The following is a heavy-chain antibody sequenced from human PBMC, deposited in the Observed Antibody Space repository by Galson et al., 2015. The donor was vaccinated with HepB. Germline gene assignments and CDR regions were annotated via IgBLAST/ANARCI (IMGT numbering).Heavy chain of an antibody. Sequence: SVTVSCKASGSTFTSYDINWVRQATGQGLEWMGWMNPNSGNTGYAQKFQGRVTMTRNTSISTAYMELSSLRSEDTAVYYCARGGSGWELLGYYYYGMDVWGPGTTGTVSS. J-gene: IGHJ6*02. CDR1: GSTFTSYD. D-gene: IGHD1-26*01. V-gene: IGHV1-8*01. CDR2: MNPNSGNT. CDR3: ARGGSGWELLGYYYYGMDV.